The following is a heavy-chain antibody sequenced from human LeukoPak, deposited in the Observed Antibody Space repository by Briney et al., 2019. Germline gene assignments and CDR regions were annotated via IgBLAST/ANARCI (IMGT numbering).Heavy chain of an antibody. CDR3: ARGITIFGVAPRYWYFDL. CDR1: GGSISSYY. V-gene: IGHV4-59*01. CDR2: IYYSGST. D-gene: IGHD3-3*01. J-gene: IGHJ2*01. Sequence: SETLSLTCTVSGGSISSYYWSWIRQPPGKGLEWIGYIYYSGSTNYNPSLKSRVTISVDTSKNQFSLKLSSVTAADTAVYYCARGITIFGVAPRYWYFDLWGRGTLVTVSS.